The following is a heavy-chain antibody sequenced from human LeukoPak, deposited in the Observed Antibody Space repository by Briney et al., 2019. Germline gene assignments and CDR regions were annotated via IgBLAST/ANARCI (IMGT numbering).Heavy chain of an antibody. J-gene: IGHJ4*02. CDR1: GGTFSSYA. CDR3: ARDQGRAPPDY. CDR2: IIPIFGTA. D-gene: IGHD1-26*01. V-gene: IGHV1-69*06. Sequence: ASVKVSCKASGGTFSSYAISWVRQAPGQGLEWMGGIIPIFGTANYAQKFQGRVTITADKSTSTAYMGLSSLRSDDTAVYYCARDQGRAPPDYWGQGTLVTVSS.